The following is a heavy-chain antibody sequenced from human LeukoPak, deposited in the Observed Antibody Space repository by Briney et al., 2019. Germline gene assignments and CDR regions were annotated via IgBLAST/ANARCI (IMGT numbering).Heavy chain of an antibody. CDR2: IKQDGSEK. CDR3: ASYGWELLSDAFDI. CDR1: GFTFSSYW. J-gene: IGHJ3*02. D-gene: IGHD1-26*01. Sequence: QTGGSLRLSCAASGFTFSSYWMSWVRQAPGKGLEWVANIKQDGSEKYYVDSVKGRFTISRDNAKNSLYLQMNSLRAEDTAVYYCASYGWELLSDAFDIWGQGTTVTVSS. V-gene: IGHV3-7*01.